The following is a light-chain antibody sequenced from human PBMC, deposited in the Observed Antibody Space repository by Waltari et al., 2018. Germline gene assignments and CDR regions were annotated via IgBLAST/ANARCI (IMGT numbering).Light chain of an antibody. V-gene: IGLV1-44*01. CDR1: SSKTGRHT. J-gene: IGLJ3*02. CDR3: AVWDDRLNVRV. CDR2: SNS. Sequence: QSVLTQPPSASGTPRQRVTISCSGSSSKTGRHTLNWYQQRPGTTPKLVIYSNSYRPSGVPDRFSGAKDGTSASLAIDGLQSEDEAEYYCAVWDDRLNVRVFGGGTKLTVL.